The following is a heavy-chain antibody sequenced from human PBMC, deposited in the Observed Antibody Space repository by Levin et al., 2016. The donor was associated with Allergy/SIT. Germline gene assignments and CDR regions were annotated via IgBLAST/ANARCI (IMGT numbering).Heavy chain of an antibody. CDR3: ARGGSGSYNEGYYAMDV. D-gene: IGHD3-10*01. J-gene: IGHJ6*02. V-gene: IGHV4-31*03. Sequence: SETLSLTCSVSGASISSGGYYWSWIRQHPGKGLEWIGYIYYSGSTYYNPSLKSRVSISVDTSKNQFSLKLSAVTAADTAVYYCARGGSGSYNEGYYAMDVWGLGTTVTVSS. CDR1: GASISSGGYY. CDR2: IYYSGST.